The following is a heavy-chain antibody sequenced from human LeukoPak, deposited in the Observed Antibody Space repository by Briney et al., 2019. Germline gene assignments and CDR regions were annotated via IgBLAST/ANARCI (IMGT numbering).Heavy chain of an antibody. CDR1: GGSISSGGYY. Sequence: SETLSLTCTVSGGSISSGGYYWSWIRQPPGKGLEWIGYIYHSGSTYYNPSLKSRVTISVDRSKNQFSLKLSSVNAADTAVYYCARHYYDSSGYYTFDYWGQGTLVTVSS. J-gene: IGHJ4*02. V-gene: IGHV4-30-2*01. CDR2: IYHSGST. CDR3: ARHYYDSSGYYTFDY. D-gene: IGHD3-22*01.